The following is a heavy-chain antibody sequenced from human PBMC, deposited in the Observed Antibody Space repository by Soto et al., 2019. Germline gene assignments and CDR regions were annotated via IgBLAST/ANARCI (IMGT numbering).Heavy chain of an antibody. Sequence: PGESLTISCKGSGYSFTSYWISWVRQMPGKGLEWMGRIDPSDSYTNYSPSFQGHVTISADKSISTAYPQWSSLKASDTAMYYCARLYYGSGSFYYYYGMDVWGQGATVTVSS. CDR3: ARLYYGSGSFYYYYGMDV. CDR2: IDPSDSYT. J-gene: IGHJ6*02. V-gene: IGHV5-10-1*01. CDR1: GYSFTSYW. D-gene: IGHD3-10*01.